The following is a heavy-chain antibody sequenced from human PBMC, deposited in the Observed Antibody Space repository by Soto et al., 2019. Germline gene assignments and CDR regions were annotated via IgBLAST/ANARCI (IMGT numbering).Heavy chain of an antibody. CDR2: IYYTGRT. CDR3: AREGSSSPEYFDF. CDR1: GGSISSDDYY. D-gene: IGHD2-15*01. J-gene: IGHJ4*02. V-gene: IGHV4-30-4*01. Sequence: QVQLQESGPGLVQPSQTLSLTCSVSGGSISSDDYYWTWIRQPPGEGLEWIGYIYYTGRTSSTPSLESRVTRSIDTSKNQFSLKLSSVSAADTAVYYCAREGSSSPEYFDFWGPGTLVTVSS.